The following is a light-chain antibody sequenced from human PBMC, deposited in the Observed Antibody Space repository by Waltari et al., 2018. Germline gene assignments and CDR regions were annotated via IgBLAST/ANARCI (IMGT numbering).Light chain of an antibody. CDR3: CSFAGSNTYV. Sequence: HSALTHPASVSGSPGQSITISCTGASRDVGSYHLVSWYQQYPGKAPKLIIYEGSKRPPGVSNRFSGSKSGNTGSLTISGLQVEDEADYYCCSFAGSNTYVLGTGTKVSVL. CDR2: EGS. CDR1: SRDVGSYHL. J-gene: IGLJ1*01. V-gene: IGLV2-23*01.